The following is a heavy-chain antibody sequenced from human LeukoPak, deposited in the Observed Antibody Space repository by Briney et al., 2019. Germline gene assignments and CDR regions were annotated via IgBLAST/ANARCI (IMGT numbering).Heavy chain of an antibody. J-gene: IGHJ4*02. CDR1: APSISISSTGYD. V-gene: IGHV4-39*01. CDR3: ARHRHNLLCDY. D-gene: IGHD1-1*01. CDR2: ISYSGST. Sequence: PSPSLSPTCTVAAPSISISSTGYDWGWVRQTPGKGLEWIGSISYSGSTYYNPSLKSRVTISADTSNNQFSLHLTSVTAADTAVFYCARHRHNLLCDYWGRGSLVTVSS.